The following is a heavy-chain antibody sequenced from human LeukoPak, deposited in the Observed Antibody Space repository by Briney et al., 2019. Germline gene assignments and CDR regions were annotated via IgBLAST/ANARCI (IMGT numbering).Heavy chain of an antibody. J-gene: IGHJ4*02. CDR1: GFTFSSYG. V-gene: IGHV3-30*02. D-gene: IGHD1-1*01. CDR3: AKVEPSWNYFDY. Sequence: GGSLRLSCAASGFTFSSYGMHWVRQAPCKGLEWVAFIRYDGSNKYYADSVKGRFTISRDNSKNTLYLQMNSLRAEDTAVYYCAKVEPSWNYFDYWGQGTLVTVSS. CDR2: IRYDGSNK.